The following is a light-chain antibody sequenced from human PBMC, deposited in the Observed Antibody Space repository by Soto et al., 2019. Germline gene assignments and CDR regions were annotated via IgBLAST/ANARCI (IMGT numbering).Light chain of an antibody. V-gene: IGKV3-20*01. CDR2: VAS. CDR3: QIYGSSPLIT. J-gene: IGKJ5*01. CDR1: QSVTSNY. Sequence: EIVLTQSPGTLSLSPGERATLSCRASQSVTSNYLAWYQQKPGQAPRLLIYVASSRAAGIPDRFSGSGSGTDFSLTISRLELEDFAVYYCQIYGSSPLITXGQGTRLEIK.